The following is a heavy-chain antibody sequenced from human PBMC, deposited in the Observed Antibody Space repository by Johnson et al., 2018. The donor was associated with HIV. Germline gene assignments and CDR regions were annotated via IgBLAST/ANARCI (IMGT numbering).Heavy chain of an antibody. D-gene: IGHD5-24*01. V-gene: IGHV3-74*02. CDR3: TTSGRRDGYNYAGDAFDI. CDR1: GFTFSSYW. CDR2: INSDGGST. Sequence: VQLVESGGGLVQPGGSLRLSCAASGFTFSSYWMHWVRQAPGRGLVWVSRINSDGGSTTYADSVKGRFTISRDDSNNTLYLQMNRLKTEDTAVYYCTTSGRRDGYNYAGDAFDIWGQGTMVTVSS. J-gene: IGHJ3*02.